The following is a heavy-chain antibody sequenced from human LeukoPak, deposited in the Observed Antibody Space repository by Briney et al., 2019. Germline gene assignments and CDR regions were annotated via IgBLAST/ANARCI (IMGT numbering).Heavy chain of an antibody. J-gene: IGHJ5*01. Sequence: ASVKVSCKASRYTFTAYYIHWVRQAPAQGLEWMGRIDPNSGGTNYAQKFQGRVTMTRDTSISTAYMELSRLRSDDTAVYFCARPWEITMSERSYNWFDSWGQGTLVTVSS. CDR1: RYTFTAYY. CDR2: IDPNSGGT. V-gene: IGHV1-2*02. CDR3: ARPWEITMSERSYNWFDS. D-gene: IGHD1-26*01.